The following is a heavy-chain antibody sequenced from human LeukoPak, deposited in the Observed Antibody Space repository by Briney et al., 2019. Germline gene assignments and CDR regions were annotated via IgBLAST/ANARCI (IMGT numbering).Heavy chain of an antibody. V-gene: IGHV1-8*02. CDR1: GYTFTSYD. CDR2: MNPNSGNT. CDR3: ATDTVGATHS. Sequence: ASVKVSCKASGYTFTSYDINWVRQATGQGLEWMGWMNPNSGNTGYAQKFQGRVTMTEDTSTDTAYMELSSLRSEDTAVYYCATDTVGATHSWGQGTLVTVSS. D-gene: IGHD1-26*01. J-gene: IGHJ4*02.